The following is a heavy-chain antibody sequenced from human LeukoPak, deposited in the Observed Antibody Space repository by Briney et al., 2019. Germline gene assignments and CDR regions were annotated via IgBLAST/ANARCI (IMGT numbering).Heavy chain of an antibody. CDR1: GGSINSYY. Sequence: SETLSLTCSVSGGSINSYYWTWIRQPPGKGQEWIGHIYSTGSTVYNPSLKSRVTISIDGSKNQFSLKLSSVTAADTAVYSCARLKGTAMVDYWGQGTLVTVS. D-gene: IGHD5-18*01. V-gene: IGHV4-59*13. J-gene: IGHJ4*02. CDR2: IYSTGST. CDR3: ARLKGTAMVDY.